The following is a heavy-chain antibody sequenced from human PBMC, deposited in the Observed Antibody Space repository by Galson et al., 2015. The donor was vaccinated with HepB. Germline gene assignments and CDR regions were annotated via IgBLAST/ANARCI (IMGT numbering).Heavy chain of an antibody. CDR3: ARDFPYYYDSSGYYSYYYGMDV. CDR2: ISAYNGNT. V-gene: IGHV1-18*01. Sequence: QGLEWMGWISAYNGNTNYAQKLQGRVTMTTDTSTSTAYMELRSLRSDDTAVYYCARDFPYYYDSSGYYSYYYGMDVWGQGTTVTVSS. J-gene: IGHJ6*02. D-gene: IGHD3-22*01.